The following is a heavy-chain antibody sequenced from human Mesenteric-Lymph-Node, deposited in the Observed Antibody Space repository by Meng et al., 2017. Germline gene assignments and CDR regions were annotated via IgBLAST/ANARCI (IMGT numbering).Heavy chain of an antibody. CDR1: GFTVSSNY. D-gene: IGHD2-15*01. CDR2: IYGGDGT. CDR3: ARSEDG. V-gene: IGHV3-66*01. Sequence: GESLKISCAASGFTVSSNYMSWVRQAPGRGLEWVSQIYGGDGTAYADSVRGRFTVSRDNSKNTMYLQMNSLRAEDTAVYYCARSEDGWGQGTLVTVSS. J-gene: IGHJ4*02.